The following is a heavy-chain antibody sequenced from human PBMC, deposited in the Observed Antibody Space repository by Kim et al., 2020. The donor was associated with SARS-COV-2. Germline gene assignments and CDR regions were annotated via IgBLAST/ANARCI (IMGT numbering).Heavy chain of an antibody. J-gene: IGHJ4*02. Sequence: GGSLRLSCTTSGFTFSNYAMSWFRQASGKGLEWVSALGGAGGASYYADSVKGRFTISRDSSTNTMYLQMNTLRVEDTAVYYCAKVGSGAYVGRDYFDYWGQGTLVTVTP. D-gene: IGHD4-17*01. CDR2: LGGAGGAS. V-gene: IGHV3-23*01. CDR3: AKVGSGAYVGRDYFDY. CDR1: GFTFSNYA.